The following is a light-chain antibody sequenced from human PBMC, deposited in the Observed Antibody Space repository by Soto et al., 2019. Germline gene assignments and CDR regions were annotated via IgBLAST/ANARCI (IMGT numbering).Light chain of an antibody. CDR2: AAS. V-gene: IGKV1-39*01. CDR3: QQSYSTPIT. J-gene: IGKJ5*01. Sequence: DHLMTQSPSSLSASVGDRFTITCRTSQSISNYLNWYQQKPGKAPKLLISAASSLQSGVPSRFSGSGSGTDFTLTISSLQPEDFATYYCQQSYSTPITFGQGTRLEIK. CDR1: QSISNY.